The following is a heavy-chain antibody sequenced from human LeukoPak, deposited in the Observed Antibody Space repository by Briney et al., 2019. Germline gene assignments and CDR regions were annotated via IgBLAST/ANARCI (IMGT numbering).Heavy chain of an antibody. Sequence: GGSLSLSCTASEFTVSRNYMLWVRQAPGKGLEWVSLIFSNGDTHYADSVKGRFTISRDTSKNTVSLQMNSLRVEDTAMYYCTSDQMNYWGQGTLVTVSS. V-gene: IGHV3-53*01. D-gene: IGHD5-24*01. CDR1: EFTVSRNY. CDR3: TSDQMNY. CDR2: IFSNGDT. J-gene: IGHJ4*02.